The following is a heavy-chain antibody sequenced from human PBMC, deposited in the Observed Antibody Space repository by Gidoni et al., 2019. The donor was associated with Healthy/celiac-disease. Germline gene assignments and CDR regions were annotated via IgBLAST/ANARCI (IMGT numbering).Heavy chain of an antibody. J-gene: IGHJ5*02. CDR3: ARGLMAMVRLLYGWFDP. CDR2: IKQDGNEK. D-gene: IGHD3-3*01. V-gene: IGHV3-7*04. CDR1: GFTFSSYW. Sequence: EVQLVESGGGLVQPGGSLRLPCAASGFTFSSYWMSWVRQAAGKGLEWVANIKQDGNEKYYVDYVKGRFNISRDNAKNSLYLQMNSMRAEDTAVYYCARGLMAMVRLLYGWFDPWGQGTLVTVSS.